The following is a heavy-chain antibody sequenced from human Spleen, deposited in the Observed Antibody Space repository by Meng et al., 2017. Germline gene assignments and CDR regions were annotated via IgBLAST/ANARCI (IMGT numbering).Heavy chain of an antibody. CDR1: GGIFSNYV. V-gene: IGHV1-69*05. Sequence: QVQLVQAGAEVMKPGSSVKVSCKALGGIFSNYVIGWVRQAPGQGLEWMGGINAVFGTTNYAQKFQGRVTMTRNTSISTAYMELSSLRSEDTAVYYCARLGAIDYWGQGTLVTVSS. D-gene: IGHD1-26*01. J-gene: IGHJ4*02. CDR2: INAVFGTT. CDR3: ARLGAIDY.